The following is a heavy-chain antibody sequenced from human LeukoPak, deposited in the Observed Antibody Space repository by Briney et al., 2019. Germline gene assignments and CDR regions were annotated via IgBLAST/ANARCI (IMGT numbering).Heavy chain of an antibody. D-gene: IGHD3-10*01. CDR1: GFTLGSYW. CDR3: AKLWFGELLPLDY. J-gene: IGHJ4*02. V-gene: IGHV3-74*01. CDR2: IDTDERST. Sequence: GGSLRLSCAASGFTLGSYWMHWVRQAPGKGLVWVSRIDTDERSTNYADSVKGRFTISRDNAKNTLYLQMNSLRAEDTAVYYCAKLWFGELLPLDYWGQGTLVTVSS.